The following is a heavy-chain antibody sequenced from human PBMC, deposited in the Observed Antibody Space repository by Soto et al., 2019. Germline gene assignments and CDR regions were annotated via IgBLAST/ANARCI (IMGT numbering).Heavy chain of an antibody. CDR1: GSTFSSYA. D-gene: IGHD3-16*02. J-gene: IGHJ4*02. CDR3: AKAWYDYIWGSYRYTGYYFDY. CDR2: ISGSGGST. V-gene: IGHV3-23*01. Sequence: GGSLRLSCAAPGSTFSSYAMSWVRQAPGKGLEWVSAISGSGGSTYYADSVKGRFTISRDNSKNTLYLQMNGLRAEDTAVYYCAKAWYDYIWGSYRYTGYYFDYWGQGTLVTVSS.